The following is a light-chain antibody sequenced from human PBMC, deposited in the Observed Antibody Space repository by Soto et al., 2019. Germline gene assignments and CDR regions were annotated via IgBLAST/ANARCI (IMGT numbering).Light chain of an antibody. Sequence: EVLLTQSPGTLSLSPGERATLSCRASQSVSSNYLAWYQQKSGQAPRLLIYGASNRATGIPDRFSGSGSGTDFTLTIRRLEHEDVAVYYCQQYDTSPRTLGQGTKVEFK. CDR3: QQYDTSPRT. CDR2: GAS. V-gene: IGKV3-20*01. J-gene: IGKJ1*01. CDR1: QSVSSNY.